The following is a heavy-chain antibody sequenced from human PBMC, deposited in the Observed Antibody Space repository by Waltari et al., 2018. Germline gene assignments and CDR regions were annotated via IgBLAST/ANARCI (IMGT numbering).Heavy chain of an antibody. CDR1: GGTFSSYA. J-gene: IGHJ6*03. CDR3: ARARETDGSGSYHYYYMDV. Sequence: QVQLVQSGAEVKKPGSSVKVSCKASGGTFSSYAISWVRQAPGQGLEWMGGIIPIFGTANYAQKFQGRVTITADESTSTAYMELSSLRSEDTAVYYCARARETDGSGSYHYYYMDVWGKGTTVTVSS. D-gene: IGHD3-10*01. V-gene: IGHV1-69*12. CDR2: IIPIFGTA.